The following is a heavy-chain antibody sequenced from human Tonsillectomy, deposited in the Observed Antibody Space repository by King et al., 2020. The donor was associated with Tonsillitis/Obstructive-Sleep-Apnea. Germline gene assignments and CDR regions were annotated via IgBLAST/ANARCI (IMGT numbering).Heavy chain of an antibody. CDR1: GFTLSDHY. Sequence: VQLVESGGRLVQPGGSLRLSCAASGFTLSDHYMDWGRPTPGKGLEWLGRSRNRYTTEYAAFVKGRLTISRDDSKNSVYLQMDSLKTEDTAVYYCARDRAYDFWDGYYMDVWGKGTTVTVSS. CDR2: SRNRYTT. CDR3: ARDRAYDFWDGYYMDV. J-gene: IGHJ6*04. D-gene: IGHD3-3*01. V-gene: IGHV3-72*01.